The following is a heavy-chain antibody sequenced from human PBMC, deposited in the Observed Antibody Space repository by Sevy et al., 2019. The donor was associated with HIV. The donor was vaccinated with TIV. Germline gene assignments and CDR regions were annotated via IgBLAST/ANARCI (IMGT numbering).Heavy chain of an antibody. CDR3: ARDPDGYNVPYYFDY. Sequence: ASVKVSCKASGGTFSSYAISWVRQAPGQGLEWMGGIIPIFGTANYAQKFQGRVTITADESTSTAYMELSSLRSEDTAVYYCARDPDGYNVPYYFDYWGQGTLVTVSS. CDR1: GGTFSSYA. V-gene: IGHV1-69*13. J-gene: IGHJ4*02. CDR2: IIPIFGTA. D-gene: IGHD5-12*01.